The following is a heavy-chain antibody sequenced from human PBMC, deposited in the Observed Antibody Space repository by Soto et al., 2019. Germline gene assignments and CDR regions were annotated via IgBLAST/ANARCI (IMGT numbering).Heavy chain of an antibody. Sequence: PAGSLRLSCAVSGFSFSSYAMSWVRQAPGKGLEWESAICGSGDSTYYADSVKVRFTISRDNTKIKLNLQMVTLRAKDMSACYCANSEGLAVAGLYTLDYWGQGTLVTVSS. D-gene: IGHD6-13*01. J-gene: IGHJ4*02. CDR3: ANSEGLAVAGLYTLDY. CDR2: ICGSGDST. CDR1: GFSFSSYA. V-gene: IGHV3-23*01.